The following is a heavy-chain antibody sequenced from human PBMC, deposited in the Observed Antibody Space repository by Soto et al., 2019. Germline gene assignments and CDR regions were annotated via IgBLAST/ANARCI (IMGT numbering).Heavy chain of an antibody. CDR2: IIPIFGPA. CDR1: GGTFSSYA. CDR3: VRVSSPSSSWYVDYYYYGMDV. V-gene: IGHV1-69*13. Sequence: SVKVSCKASGGTFSSYAISWVRQAPGQGLEWMGGIIPIFGPANYAQKFQGRVTITADESTSTAYMELSSLRSEDTAVYYCVRVSSPSSSWYVDYYYYGMDVWGQGTTVTVSS. D-gene: IGHD6-13*01. J-gene: IGHJ6*02.